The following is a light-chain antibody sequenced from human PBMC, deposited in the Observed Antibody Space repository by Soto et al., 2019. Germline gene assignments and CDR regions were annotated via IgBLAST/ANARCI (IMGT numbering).Light chain of an antibody. J-gene: IGLJ2*01. CDR1: SSNIGSNT. V-gene: IGLV1-44*01. CDR2: SNN. Sequence: QSVLTQPPSASGTPGQWVTLSCSGSSSNIGSNTVNWYQQLPGTAPKLLIYSNNQRPSGVPDRFSGSKSGTSASLAISGLQSEDEADYYCAAWDDSLNVVVFGGGTKLTVL. CDR3: AAWDDSLNVVV.